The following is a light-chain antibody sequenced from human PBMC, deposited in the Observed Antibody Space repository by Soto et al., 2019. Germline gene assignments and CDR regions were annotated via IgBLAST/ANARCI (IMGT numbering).Light chain of an antibody. CDR2: AAS. CDR3: QQLNSYPPA. Sequence: DIQLTQSPSFLSASVGDRVTITCRASQGIDIYLAWYQHKPGKAPKLLIYAASTLQSGVPSRFSGSGSGTEFTLTISSLQPEDFATYYCQQLNSYPPAFGGGTKVEIK. CDR1: QGIDIY. V-gene: IGKV1-9*01. J-gene: IGKJ4*01.